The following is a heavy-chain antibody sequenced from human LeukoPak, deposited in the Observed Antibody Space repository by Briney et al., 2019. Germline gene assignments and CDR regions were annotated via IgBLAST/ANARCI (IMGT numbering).Heavy chain of an antibody. CDR2: INHSGST. V-gene: IGHV4-34*01. Sequence: SETLSLTCAVYGGSFSGYYWSWIRQPPGKGLEWIGEINHSGSTNYNQSLKSRVTISVDTSKNQFSLKLSSVTAADTAVYYCARISYSRIRGLQHWGQGTLVTVSS. CDR3: ARISYSRIRGLQH. J-gene: IGHJ1*01. D-gene: IGHD6-13*01. CDR1: GGSFSGYY.